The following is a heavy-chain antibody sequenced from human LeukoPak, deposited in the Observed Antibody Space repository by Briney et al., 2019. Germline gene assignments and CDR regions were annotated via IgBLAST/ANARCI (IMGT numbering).Heavy chain of an antibody. D-gene: IGHD3-22*01. CDR3: ARDYQYSYYYDSSGYPPLGY. V-gene: IGHV3-21*01. J-gene: IGHJ4*02. CDR2: ISSSSSYI. Sequence: GGSLRLSCAASGFTFSSYSMNWVRQAPGKGLEWVSSISSSSSYIYYADSVKGRFTISRDNAKNSLYLRMNSLRAEDTAVYYCARDYQYSYYYDSSGYPPLGYWGQGSLVSVSS. CDR1: GFTFSSYS.